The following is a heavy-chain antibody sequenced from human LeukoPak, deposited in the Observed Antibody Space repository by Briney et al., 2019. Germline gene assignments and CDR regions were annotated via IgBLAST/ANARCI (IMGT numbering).Heavy chain of an antibody. V-gene: IGHV3-7*01. J-gene: IGHJ4*02. CDR2: IKEDGSKK. CDR1: GFSFRNYW. Sequence: GGSLRLSCGASGFSFRNYWMSWVRQAPGKGLEWVANIKEDGSKKNHLDSVKGRFTISRDNAKNFLYLQMNSLRVEDTALYYCARDGDGRGEDFDYWGQGILVTVSS. CDR3: ARDGDGRGEDFDY. D-gene: IGHD4-17*01.